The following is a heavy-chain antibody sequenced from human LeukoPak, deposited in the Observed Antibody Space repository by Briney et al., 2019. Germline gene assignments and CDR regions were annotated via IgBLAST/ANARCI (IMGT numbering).Heavy chain of an antibody. Sequence: GGSLRLSCAVSGFSFSSYWMSWVRQAPGKGLEWVANIKQGGSEKYYVDSVKGRFTISRDNAKNSLYLQMNSLRAEDTAVYYCARDRLDYDILTGRYYYFDYWGQGTLVTVSS. CDR1: GFSFSSYW. D-gene: IGHD3-9*01. CDR2: IKQGGSEK. CDR3: ARDRLDYDILTGRYYYFDY. J-gene: IGHJ4*02. V-gene: IGHV3-7*04.